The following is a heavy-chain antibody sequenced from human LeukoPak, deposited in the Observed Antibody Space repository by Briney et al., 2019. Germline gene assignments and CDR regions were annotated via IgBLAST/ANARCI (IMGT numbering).Heavy chain of an antibody. D-gene: IGHD6-13*01. CDR3: ARVHSTEKYYYYYMDV. CDR1: GFTVSSNY. J-gene: IGHJ6*03. CDR2: FYSGGST. Sequence: GGSLRLSCAASGFTVSSNYISWVRQAPGKGLKWAPVFYSGGSTYYADSVKGRFTISRDNSKNTLYLQMNSLRAEDTAVYYCARVHSTEKYYYYYMDVWGKGTTVTVSS. V-gene: IGHV3-53*01.